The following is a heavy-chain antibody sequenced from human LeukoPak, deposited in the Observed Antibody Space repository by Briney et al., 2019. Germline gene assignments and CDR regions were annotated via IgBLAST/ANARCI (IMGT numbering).Heavy chain of an antibody. CDR2: IYTSGST. CDR3: ASPISGSYAFDI. D-gene: IGHD3-10*01. CDR1: GGSITSGSYY. J-gene: IGHJ3*02. Sequence: PSETLSLTCTVSGGSITSGSYYWNWIRQPAGKGLEWIGHIYTSGSTSYNPSLKNRVSISVDTSKNQFSLKLTSVTAADTAVYYCASPISGSYAFDIWGQGTMVTVSS. V-gene: IGHV4-61*09.